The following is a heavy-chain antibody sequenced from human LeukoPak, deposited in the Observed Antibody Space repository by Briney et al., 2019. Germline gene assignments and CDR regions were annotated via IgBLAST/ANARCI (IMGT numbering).Heavy chain of an antibody. CDR2: IYDSGST. CDR3: ARASYNYDILTGYNLDGMDV. D-gene: IGHD3-9*01. Sequence: SETLSLTCTVSGGSVSSGSDYWSWIRQPPGEGLEWIGYIYDSGSTNYNPSLKSRVTISVDTSKNQFSLKLSSVTAADTAVYYCARASYNYDILTGYNLDGMDVWGQGTTVTVSS. J-gene: IGHJ6*02. V-gene: IGHV4-61*01. CDR1: GGSVSSGSDY.